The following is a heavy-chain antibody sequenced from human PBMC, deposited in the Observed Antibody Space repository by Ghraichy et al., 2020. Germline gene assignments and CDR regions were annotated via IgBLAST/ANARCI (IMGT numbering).Heavy chain of an antibody. CDR3: AKDLEIAYPLEDP. V-gene: IGHV3-23*01. CDR1: GFTFSSYA. CDR2: ISGSGGAT. J-gene: IGHJ5*02. D-gene: IGHD2/OR15-2a*01. Sequence: GGSLRLSCAASGFTFSSYAMNWVRQAPGKGLEWVSSISGSGGATYYADSVKGRFTISRDNAKNTLYLQMNSLRAEDTAVYYCAKDLEIAYPLEDPWGQGTLVTVSS.